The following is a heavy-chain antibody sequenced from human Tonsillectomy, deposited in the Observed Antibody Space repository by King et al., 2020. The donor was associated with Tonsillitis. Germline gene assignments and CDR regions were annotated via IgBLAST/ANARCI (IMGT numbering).Heavy chain of an antibody. CDR2: XXXGXXXX. D-gene: IGHD1-26*01. V-gene: IGHV1-46*01. Sequence: QLVQSGAEVKKPGASVKVSCKASGYTFTSYYMHWVRXXPXXGXXXMXXXXXGXXXXXXAXXFQGRVTMTRDTXXSTVYMELSSLRSEDTAVYYCARWEAFDIWGQGTMVTVSS. CDR3: ARWEAFDI. J-gene: IGHJ3*02. CDR1: GYTFTSYY.